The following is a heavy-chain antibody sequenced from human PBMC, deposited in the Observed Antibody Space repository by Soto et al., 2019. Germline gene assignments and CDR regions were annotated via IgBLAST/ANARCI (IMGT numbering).Heavy chain of an antibody. Sequence: EVQLVESGGGLVQPGRSLRLSCAASGFTFDDYAMHWVRQAPGKGLEWVSGISWNSGSIGYADSVKGRFTISRDNAKNSLYLQMNSLRAEDTALYYCAKGDDFWSGYAGYCGQGTLVTVSS. CDR2: ISWNSGSI. J-gene: IGHJ4*02. CDR3: AKGDDFWSGYAGY. D-gene: IGHD3-3*01. CDR1: GFTFDDYA. V-gene: IGHV3-9*01.